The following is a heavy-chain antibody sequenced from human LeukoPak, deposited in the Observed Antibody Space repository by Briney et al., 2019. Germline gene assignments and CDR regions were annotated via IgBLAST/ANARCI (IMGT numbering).Heavy chain of an antibody. V-gene: IGHV3-21*01. CDR3: ATLSRTADYGDKVFDY. D-gene: IGHD4-23*01. CDR2: ISSSSSYI. Sequence: GGSLRLSCAASGFTFSSYSMNWVRQAPGKGLEWVSSISSSSSYIYYADSVKGRFTISRDNAKNSLYLQMNSLRAEDTAVYYCATLSRTADYGDKVFDYWGQGTLVTVSS. J-gene: IGHJ4*02. CDR1: GFTFSSYS.